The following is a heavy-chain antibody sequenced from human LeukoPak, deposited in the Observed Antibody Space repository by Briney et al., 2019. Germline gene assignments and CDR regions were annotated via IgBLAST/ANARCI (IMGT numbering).Heavy chain of an antibody. Sequence: GGSLRLSCAASGFTFSNAWMSWVRQAPGKGLEWVGRIKSKTDGGTTDYAPPVKGRFTISRDDSKNTLYLQMNSLKTEDTAVYYCTTGGRDYDFWSGYPYYFDYWGQGTLVTVSS. CDR2: IKSKTDGGTT. D-gene: IGHD3-3*01. V-gene: IGHV3-15*01. CDR1: GFTFSNAW. CDR3: TTGGRDYDFWSGYPYYFDY. J-gene: IGHJ4*02.